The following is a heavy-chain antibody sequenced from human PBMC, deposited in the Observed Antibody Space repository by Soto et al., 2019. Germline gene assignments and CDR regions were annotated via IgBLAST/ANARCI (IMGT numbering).Heavy chain of an antibody. D-gene: IGHD3-3*01. CDR1: GYTFTSYD. Sequence: QVQLVQSGAEVKKPGASVKVSCKASGYTFTSYDITWVRQATGQGLEWMGWMNPNRGNTGYAQKFQGRVTMTRTTSISTAYRELSSLRSEDTAVYYCARGITIFGVVTGWGHVTLVPVAS. CDR2: MNPNRGNT. V-gene: IGHV1-8*01. CDR3: ARGITIFGVVTG. J-gene: IGHJ4*01.